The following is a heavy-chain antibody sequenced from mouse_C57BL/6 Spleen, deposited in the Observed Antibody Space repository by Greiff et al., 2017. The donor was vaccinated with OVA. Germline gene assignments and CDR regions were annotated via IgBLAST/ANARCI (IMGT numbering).Heavy chain of an antibody. J-gene: IGHJ4*01. D-gene: IGHD2-3*01. V-gene: IGHV1-81*01. Sequence: VQLQQSGAELARPGASVKLSCKASGYTFTSYGISWVKQRTGQGLEWIGVIYPRSGNTYYNEKFKGKATLTADKSSSTAYMGLRSLTSEDSAVYFCARSNDGYLYYAMDYWGQGTSVTVSS. CDR2: IYPRSGNT. CDR3: ARSNDGYLYYAMDY. CDR1: GYTFTSYG.